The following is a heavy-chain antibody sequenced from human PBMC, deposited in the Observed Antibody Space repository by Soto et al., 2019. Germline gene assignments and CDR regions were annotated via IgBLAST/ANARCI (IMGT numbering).Heavy chain of an antibody. CDR3: AKANWNDDDYYYGLDV. J-gene: IGHJ6*02. V-gene: IGHV3-23*01. CDR2: ISGSAIST. CDR1: GFTFSNYA. D-gene: IGHD1-1*01. Sequence: GGSLRLSCAASGFTFSNYAMSWVRQAPGKGLEWVSAISGSAISTYFADSVKGRFTISRDNSKNTLFLQMNSLRAEDTAVYFCAKANWNDDDYYYGLDVWGQGTTVTVSS.